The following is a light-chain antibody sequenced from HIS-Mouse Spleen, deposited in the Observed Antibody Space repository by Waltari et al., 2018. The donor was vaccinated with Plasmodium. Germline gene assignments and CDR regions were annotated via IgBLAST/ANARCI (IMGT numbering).Light chain of an antibody. CDR2: AAS. J-gene: IGKJ4*01. V-gene: IGKV1-9*01. CDR3: QQLNSYPLT. Sequence: DIQLTQPPSLLSASVGDRVTITCRASQGIRSYLAWYQQKPGKAPKLLIYAASTLQSGVPSSFSGSGSGTEFALTISSLQPEDFATYYCQQLNSYPLTFGGGTKVEIK. CDR1: QGIRSY.